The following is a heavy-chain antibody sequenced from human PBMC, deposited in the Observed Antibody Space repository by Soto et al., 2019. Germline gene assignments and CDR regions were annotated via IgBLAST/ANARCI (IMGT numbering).Heavy chain of an antibody. V-gene: IGHV4-4*07. J-gene: IGHJ5*02. Sequence: PSETLSLTCTVSGGSMSSYYWTWIRQPAGKGLEWIGRVYTSGGTHYNPSLKSRVTISVDTSKNQFSLRLISVTDADTAVYYCARGQRFSDWFDPWGQGTLVTVS. CDR1: GGSMSSYY. CDR2: VYTSGGT. D-gene: IGHD3-3*01. CDR3: ARGQRFSDWFDP.